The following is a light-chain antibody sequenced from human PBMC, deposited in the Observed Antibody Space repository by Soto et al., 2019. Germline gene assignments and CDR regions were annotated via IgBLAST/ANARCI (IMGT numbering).Light chain of an antibody. CDR1: QSVGSF. CDR3: QQYTNWPSWT. CDR2: GAS. V-gene: IGKV3-15*01. Sequence: EKVMTQSPATLSMSPRERATLSCRASQSVGSFLAWYQQKPGQAPRLLIYGASTRATGIPARFSGSGSGTEFTLTISSLRSEDFAVYYCQQYTNWPSWTFGQGTKVE. J-gene: IGKJ1*01.